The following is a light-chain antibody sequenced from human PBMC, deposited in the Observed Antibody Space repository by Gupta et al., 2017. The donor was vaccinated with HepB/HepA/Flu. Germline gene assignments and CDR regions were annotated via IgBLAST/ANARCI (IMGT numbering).Light chain of an antibody. Sequence: ELVMTQSPATLSVSAGERATLSCRASQSVSNNLAWYQKIPGQAPRLLIFGASIRATGIPASSSGMEFGQDSLLTISILNFEVFPVYYFQSDNDRPDTFGGGTKVEI. CDR3: QSDNDRPDT. CDR2: GAS. V-gene: IGKV3D-15*03. CDR1: QSVSNN. J-gene: IGKJ4*01.